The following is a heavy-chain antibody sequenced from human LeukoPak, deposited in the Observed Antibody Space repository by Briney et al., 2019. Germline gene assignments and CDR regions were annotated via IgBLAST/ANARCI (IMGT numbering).Heavy chain of an antibody. CDR2: IFDSRTT. CDR3: SRDAYSYGSGSPGGGYYNYYMDV. J-gene: IGHJ6*03. V-gene: IGHV4-59*11. CDR1: GGSISSHY. Sequence: PETLSLTCTVSGGSISSHYWYWVRQAPGKGLEWIGYIFDSRTTNYNPSLKSRVTMSVDTSKNQFSLKLYSVTAADTAVYYCSRDAYSYGSGSPGGGYYNYYMDVWGKGTTVIISS. D-gene: IGHD3-10*01.